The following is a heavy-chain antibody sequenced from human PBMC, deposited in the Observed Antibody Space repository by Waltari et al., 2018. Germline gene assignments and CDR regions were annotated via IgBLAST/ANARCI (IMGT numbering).Heavy chain of an antibody. CDR3: SREAPPAAFDI. J-gene: IGHJ3*02. CDR1: GGPCSRYA. V-gene: IGHV1-69*13. CDR2: IIPIFGTA. Sequence: QVQLVQSGAEVKKPGSAVKVAGKASGGPCSRYAVSWRRQAPGQGLEWMGGIIPIFGTANYAQKFQGRVTITADESTSTAYMELSSLRSEDTAVYYCSREAPPAAFDIWGQGTMVTVSS.